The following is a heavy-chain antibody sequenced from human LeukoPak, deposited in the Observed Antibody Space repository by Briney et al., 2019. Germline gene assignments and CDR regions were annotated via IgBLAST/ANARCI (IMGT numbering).Heavy chain of an antibody. V-gene: IGHV3-73*01. J-gene: IGHJ4*02. Sequence: GGSLKLSCAASGLTISLSAMHWVRQASGEGLEWVGRIRNRANSYATAYAASVKDRFTISRDDSKNTAYLQMNSLKTEDTAVYYCISRIGKPPLDYWGQGTLVTVSS. CDR2: IRNRANSYAT. CDR1: GLTISLSA. CDR3: ISRIGKPPLDY. D-gene: IGHD2-15*01.